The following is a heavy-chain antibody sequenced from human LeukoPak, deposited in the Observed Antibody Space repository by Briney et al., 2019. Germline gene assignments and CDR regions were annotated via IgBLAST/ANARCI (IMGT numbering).Heavy chain of an antibody. CDR1: GFTFSSYA. Sequence: GGSLRLSCAASGFTFSSYAMSWVRQAPGKGLEWVSAINGSGGSTYYADSVKGRFTISRDNSKNTLYLQMNSLRAEDTAVYYCAKDHLGYYGSGSYYYFDYWGQGTLVTVSS. D-gene: IGHD3-10*01. V-gene: IGHV3-23*01. J-gene: IGHJ4*02. CDR2: INGSGGST. CDR3: AKDHLGYYGSGSYYYFDY.